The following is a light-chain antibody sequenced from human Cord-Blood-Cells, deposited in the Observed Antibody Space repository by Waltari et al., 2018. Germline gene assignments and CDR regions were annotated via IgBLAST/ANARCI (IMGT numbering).Light chain of an antibody. CDR2: DAS. V-gene: IGKV1-5*01. CDR3: QQYNSYSQT. J-gene: IGKJ1*01. Sequence: DIQMTQSPSTLSASVGDRVTITCRASQSISSWLAWYQQKPGKAPKLLIYDASSLESGVPSIVSGSGSGTEFTLTISSLQPDDFATYYCQQYNSYSQTFGQGTKVEIK. CDR1: QSISSW.